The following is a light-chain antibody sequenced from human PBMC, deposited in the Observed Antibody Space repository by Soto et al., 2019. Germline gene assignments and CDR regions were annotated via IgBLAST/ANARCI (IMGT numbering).Light chain of an antibody. CDR3: QQYNSYAPLT. CDR1: QSISSW. CDR2: DAS. Sequence: DIQMTKSPSTLSASVGARVTITCRASQSISSWLAWYQKKPGKAPKLLIYDASSWESGVPSRFSGSGSGTEFTLTISSLQPDDFASYYCQQYNSYAPLTFGGGNKVEI. V-gene: IGKV1-5*01. J-gene: IGKJ4*02.